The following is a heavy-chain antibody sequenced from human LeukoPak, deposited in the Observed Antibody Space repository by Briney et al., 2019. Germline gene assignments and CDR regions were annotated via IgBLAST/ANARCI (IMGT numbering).Heavy chain of an antibody. CDR1: GGSFSGYY. V-gene: IGHV4-34*01. CDR2: INHSGST. Sequence: SETLSLTCAVYGGSFSGYYWSWIRQPPGKGLEWIGEINHSGSTNYNPSLKSRVTMSVDTSKNQFSLKLSSVTAADTAVYYCARDTYYYDSSGYRLFDYWGQGTLVTVSS. CDR3: ARDTYYYDSSGYRLFDY. J-gene: IGHJ4*02. D-gene: IGHD3-22*01.